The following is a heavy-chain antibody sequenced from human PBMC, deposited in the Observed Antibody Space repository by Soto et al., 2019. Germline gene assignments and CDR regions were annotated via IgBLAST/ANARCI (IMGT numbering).Heavy chain of an antibody. D-gene: IGHD6-6*01. CDR2: ISSSSSYI. Sequence: EVQLVESGGGLVKPGGSLRLSCAASRFTFSTYSMNWVRQAPGKGLEWVSSISSSSSYIYYADSVKGRFTISRDNAKNSLYLQMNSLRAEDTAVYYWARAYSSSFFFDYWGQGTLVTVSS. J-gene: IGHJ4*02. CDR3: ARAYSSSFFFDY. V-gene: IGHV3-21*02. CDR1: RFTFSTYS.